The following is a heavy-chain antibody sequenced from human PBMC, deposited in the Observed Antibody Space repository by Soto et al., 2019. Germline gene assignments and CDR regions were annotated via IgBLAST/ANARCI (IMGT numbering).Heavy chain of an antibody. J-gene: IGHJ5*02. V-gene: IGHV4-31*03. CDR1: GGSISSSSYY. CDR2: IYYSGST. D-gene: IGHD6-6*01. CDR3: ARVGSSYGVWFDP. Sequence: SETLSLTCTVSGGSISSSSYYWGWIRQPPGKGLEWIGYIYYSGSTYYNPSLKSRVTISVDTSKNQFSLKLSSVTAADTAVYYCARVGSSYGVWFDPWGQGTLVTVSS.